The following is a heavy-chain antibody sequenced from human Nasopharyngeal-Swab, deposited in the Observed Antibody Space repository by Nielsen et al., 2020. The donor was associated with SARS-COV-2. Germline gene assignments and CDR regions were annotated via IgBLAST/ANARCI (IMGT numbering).Heavy chain of an antibody. V-gene: IGHV3-7*01. D-gene: IGHD2-15*01. CDR3: ARDVGGRDNY. CDR2: IKPDGSKR. J-gene: IGHJ4*02. CDR1: GFTFSNYW. Sequence: GESLKISCAASGFTFSNYWMTWVRQAPGKGLEWVANIKPDGSKRNYVDSVEGRFTISRDDAMNSLYLQMNSLRAEDTAVYYCARDVGGRDNYWGQGALVTVSS.